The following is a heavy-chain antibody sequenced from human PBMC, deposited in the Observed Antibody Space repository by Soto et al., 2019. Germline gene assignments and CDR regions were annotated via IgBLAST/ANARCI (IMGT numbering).Heavy chain of an antibody. CDR3: ARASYDAITGTRPFDY. CDR1: GGSISSGDYY. J-gene: IGHJ4*02. V-gene: IGHV4-30-4*01. Sequence: QVQLQESGPGLVKPSQTLSLTCTVSGGSISSGDYYWSWIRQPPGKGLEWIGYIYYSGSTYYNPSLKSRVTISVDTSKNQFSLKLSSVTAADTAVYYCARASYDAITGTRPFDYWGQGTLVTVSS. CDR2: IYYSGST. D-gene: IGHD1-20*01.